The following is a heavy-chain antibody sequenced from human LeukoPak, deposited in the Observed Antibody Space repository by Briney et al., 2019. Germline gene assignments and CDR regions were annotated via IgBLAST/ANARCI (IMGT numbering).Heavy chain of an antibody. J-gene: IGHJ4*02. D-gene: IGHD2-15*01. V-gene: IGHV3-7*03. CDR3: ASDRGYCSGGSCYRYFDY. CDR2: IKQDGSEK. CDR1: GFTFSRYW. Sequence: GGSLRLSCAASGFTFSRYWMSWVRQAPGKGLEWVANIKQDGSEKYYVDSVKGRFTISRDNAKNSLYLQMNSLRAEDTAVYYCASDRGYCSGGSCYRYFDYWGQETLVTVSS.